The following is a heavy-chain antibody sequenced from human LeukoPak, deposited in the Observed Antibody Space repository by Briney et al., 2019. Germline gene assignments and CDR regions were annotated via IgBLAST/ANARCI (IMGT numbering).Heavy chain of an antibody. CDR1: GFTFSSYW. D-gene: IGHD3-22*01. V-gene: IGHV3-74*01. CDR3: GRSENYYYDRSGPDY. J-gene: IGHJ4*02. Sequence: GGSLRLSCAASGFTFSSYWIHWVRRAPGKGLVWVSGISSDGSRTSYADSVKGRFTISRDSSKNTLYLQMSNLRVEDTAVYYCGRSENYYYDRSGPDYWGQGTLVTVSS. CDR2: ISSDGSRT.